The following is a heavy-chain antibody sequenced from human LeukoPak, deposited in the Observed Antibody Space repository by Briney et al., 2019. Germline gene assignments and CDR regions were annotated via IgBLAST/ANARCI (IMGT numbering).Heavy chain of an antibody. D-gene: IGHD1-26*01. CDR1: GFTFSSYS. Sequence: GGSLRLSCAASGFTFSSYSMNWVRQAPGKGLEWVSYISSSGSTIYYADSVKGRFTISRDNAKNSLYLRMNSLRAEDTAVYYCAREGIVGATRVTDSWGQGTLVTVSS. J-gene: IGHJ4*02. CDR2: ISSSGSTI. CDR3: AREGIVGATRVTDS. V-gene: IGHV3-48*04.